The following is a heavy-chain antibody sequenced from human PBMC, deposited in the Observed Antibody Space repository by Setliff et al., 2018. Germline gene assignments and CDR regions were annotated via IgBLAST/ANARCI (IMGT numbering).Heavy chain of an antibody. CDR2: IYTSGST. D-gene: IGHD3-16*01. J-gene: IGHJ3*02. CDR1: GGSISSGSYY. CDR3: AREPYDYVWGSYAFDI. V-gene: IGHV4-61*02. Sequence: PSETLSLTCTVSGGSISSGSYYWSWIRQPAGKGLEWIGRIYTSGSTNYNPSLKSRVTISVDTSKNQFSLKLSSVTAADTAVYYCAREPYDYVWGSYAFDIWGQGTMVTVSS.